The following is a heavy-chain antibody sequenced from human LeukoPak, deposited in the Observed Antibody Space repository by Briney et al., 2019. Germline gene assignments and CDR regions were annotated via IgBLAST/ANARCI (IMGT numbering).Heavy chain of an antibody. J-gene: IGHJ4*02. CDR3: ARHAYDFWSGYDYFDY. D-gene: IGHD3-3*01. CDR1: GGSISSYY. Sequence: SETLSLTCTVSGGSISSYYWSWIRQPPGKGLEWIGYIYYSGSTNYNPSLKSRVTISVDTSKNQFSLKLSSVTAADTAVYYCARHAYDFWSGYDYFDYWGQGTLVTVSS. V-gene: IGHV4-59*01. CDR2: IYYSGST.